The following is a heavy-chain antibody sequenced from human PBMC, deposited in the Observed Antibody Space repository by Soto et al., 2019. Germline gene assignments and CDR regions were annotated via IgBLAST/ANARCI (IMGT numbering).Heavy chain of an antibody. Sequence: GGSLRLSCTASGFTFGGFSMSWVRQAPGKGLEWIGFIRGKAYGGTTEYAASVRGRFTISRDDSKSIAYLQMSSLKTEDTAVYFCTRLRSRLSGDFVPYFDYWGQGSLVTVSS. J-gene: IGHJ4*02. V-gene: IGHV3-49*04. D-gene: IGHD2-21*02. CDR2: IRGKAYGGTT. CDR3: TRLRSRLSGDFVPYFDY. CDR1: GFTFGGFS.